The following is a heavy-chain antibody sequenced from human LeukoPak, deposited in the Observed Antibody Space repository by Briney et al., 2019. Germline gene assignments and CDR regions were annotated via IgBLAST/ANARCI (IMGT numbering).Heavy chain of an antibody. V-gene: IGHV4-61*02. Sequence: SETLSLTCTVSGGSISSGSYYWSWIRQPAGKGLEWIGRIYTSGSTNYNPSLKSRVTISVDTSKNQFSLKLSSVTAADTAVYYCARAEDTAMDNFDYWGQGTLVTVSS. D-gene: IGHD5-18*01. J-gene: IGHJ4*02. CDR2: IYTSGST. CDR3: ARAEDTAMDNFDY. CDR1: GGSISSGSYY.